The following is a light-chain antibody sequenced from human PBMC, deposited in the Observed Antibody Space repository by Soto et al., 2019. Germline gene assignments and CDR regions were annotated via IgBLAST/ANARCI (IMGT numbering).Light chain of an antibody. J-gene: IGLJ1*01. CDR3: ASWDDSLNGPNYV. CDR2: SSN. Sequence: QSVLTQPPSASGTPGQRVTISCSGSNSNIGSNTVNWYHQLPGTAPKPLIYSSNQRPSGVPDRFSGSKSGTSASLAISGLQSEDEADYYCASWDDSLNGPNYVFGTGTKLTVL. V-gene: IGLV1-44*01. CDR1: NSNIGSNT.